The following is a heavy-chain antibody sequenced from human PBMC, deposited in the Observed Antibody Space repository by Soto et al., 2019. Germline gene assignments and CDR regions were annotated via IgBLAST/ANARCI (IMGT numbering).Heavy chain of an antibody. Sequence: SGPTLVNPTQTLTLTCTFSGFSLSTSGVGVGWIRQPPGKALEWLALIYWNDDKRYSPSLKSRLTITKDTSKNQVVLTMTNMDPVDTATYYCAPTGWNYALGCYYGMDAWGQGTTVTVSS. CDR2: IYWNDDK. V-gene: IGHV2-5*01. J-gene: IGHJ6*02. D-gene: IGHD1-7*01. CDR1: GFSLSTSGVG. CDR3: APTGWNYALGCYYGMDA.